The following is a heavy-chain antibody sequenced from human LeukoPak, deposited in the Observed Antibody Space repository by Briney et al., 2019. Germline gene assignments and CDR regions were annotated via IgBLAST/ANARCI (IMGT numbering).Heavy chain of an antibody. Sequence: ASVKVSCKASGYTFTGYYMHWVRQAPGQGLEWMGWINLNSGGTNYAQKFQGRVTMTRDTSISTAYMELSRLRSDDTAVYYCATNILVRDIINWFDPWGQGTLVTVSS. CDR1: GYTFTGYY. J-gene: IGHJ5*02. D-gene: IGHD3-10*01. CDR2: INLNSGGT. V-gene: IGHV1-2*02. CDR3: ATNILVRDIINWFDP.